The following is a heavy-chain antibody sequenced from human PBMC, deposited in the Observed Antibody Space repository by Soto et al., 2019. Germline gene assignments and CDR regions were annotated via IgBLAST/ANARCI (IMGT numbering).Heavy chain of an antibody. V-gene: IGHV3-48*02. CDR3: ARVVHDYGSGSYYGPYFDY. Sequence: GGSLRLSCAASGFVFNSYSMNWVRQAPGRGLEWISYDSNDDKWYADSVKGRFTISRDNDKNSVYLQMNSLRDADTAVYYCARVVHDYGSGSYYGPYFDYWGQRTLVTVSS. CDR1: GFVFNSYS. CDR2: DSNDDK. D-gene: IGHD3-10*01. J-gene: IGHJ4*02.